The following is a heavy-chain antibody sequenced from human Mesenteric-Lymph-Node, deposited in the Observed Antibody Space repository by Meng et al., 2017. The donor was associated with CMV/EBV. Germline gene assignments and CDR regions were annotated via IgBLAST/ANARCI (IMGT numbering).Heavy chain of an antibody. D-gene: IGHD2-2*01. CDR3: ARVGKYCSSTSCLWFDP. CDR1: SISSSSSY. Sequence: SISSSSSYWGWIRQPPGKGLEWIGSIYYSGSTYYNPSLKSRVTISVDTSKNQFSLKLSSVTAADTAVYYCARVGKYCSSTSCLWFDPWGQGTLVTVSS. J-gene: IGHJ5*02. CDR2: IYYSGST. V-gene: IGHV4-39*07.